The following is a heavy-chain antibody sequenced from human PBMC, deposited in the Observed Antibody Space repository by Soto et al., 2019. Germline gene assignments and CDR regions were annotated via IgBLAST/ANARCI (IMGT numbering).Heavy chain of an antibody. J-gene: IGHJ4*02. CDR2: ISTHTGNT. CDR1: GYTFGTYG. D-gene: IGHD6-13*01. CDR3: AGDMSIGSADTVGGY. Sequence: QVQLVQSGAEVKKPGASVRVSCKASGYTFGTYGISWVRQAPGQGLEWMGWISTHTGNTDYAQSLAGGMTKTPEPAAATDHRERRGLRSDDTGIYFCAGDMSIGSADTVGGYRGQGTQVTVTS. V-gene: IGHV1-18*01.